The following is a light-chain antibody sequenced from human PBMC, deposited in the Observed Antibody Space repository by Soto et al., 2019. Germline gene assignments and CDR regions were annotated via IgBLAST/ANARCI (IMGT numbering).Light chain of an antibody. V-gene: IGKV3-20*01. CDR2: AAS. J-gene: IGKJ3*01. CDR1: QSVSSNY. CDR3: QQYGSSPFT. Sequence: EIVLTQSPGTLSLSPGERATLSCRASQSVSSNYLAWYQQKHGQAPRLLIYAASSRATGIPDRFSGSASGTDFTLTISRLEPEDFAVYYCQQYGSSPFTVGPGTKVDIK.